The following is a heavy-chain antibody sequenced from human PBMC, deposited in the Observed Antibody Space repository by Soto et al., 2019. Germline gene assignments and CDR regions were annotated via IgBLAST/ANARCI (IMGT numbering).Heavy chain of an antibody. CDR3: ARGLAAAGTEWFDP. CDR1: GGSVSSGSYY. CDR2: IYYSGST. Sequence: QVQLQESGPGLVKPSETLSLTCTVSGGSVSSGSYYWSWIRQPPGKGLEWIGYIYYSGSTNYNPSLKSRVTISVDTSKNQFSLKLSSVTAADTAVYYCARGLAAAGTEWFDPWGQGTLVTVSS. J-gene: IGHJ5*02. D-gene: IGHD6-13*01. V-gene: IGHV4-61*01.